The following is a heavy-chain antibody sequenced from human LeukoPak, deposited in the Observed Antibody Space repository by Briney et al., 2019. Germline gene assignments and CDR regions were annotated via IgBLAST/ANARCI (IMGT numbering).Heavy chain of an antibody. J-gene: IGHJ6*03. Sequence: SETLSLTCAVSGYSISSGYYWGWIRQPPGKGLEWIGSIYHSGSTYYNPSLKSRVTISVDTSKNQFSLKLSSVTAADTAVYYCARELTKNDMDVWGKGTTVTVSS. CDR3: ARELTKNDMDV. CDR1: GYSISSGYY. V-gene: IGHV4-38-2*02. CDR2: IYHSGST. D-gene: IGHD3-9*01.